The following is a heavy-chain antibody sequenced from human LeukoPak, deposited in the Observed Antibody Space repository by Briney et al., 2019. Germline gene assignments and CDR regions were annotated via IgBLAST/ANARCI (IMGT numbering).Heavy chain of an antibody. CDR2: ISSGYPTI. V-gene: IGHV3-48*01. D-gene: IGHD6-19*01. CDR1: GFTFSSYS. Sequence: PGGSLRLSCAASGFTFSSYSINWVRQAPGKGLEWVSYISSGYPTIYYADSVKGRFTISRDNAKNSLYLQLDSLRVEDTAIYYCARWLYSSGWAIDYWGQGTLVTVSS. CDR3: ARWLYSSGWAIDY. J-gene: IGHJ4*02.